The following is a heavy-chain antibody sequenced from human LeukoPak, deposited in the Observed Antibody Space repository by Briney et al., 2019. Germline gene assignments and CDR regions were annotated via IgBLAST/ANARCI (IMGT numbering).Heavy chain of an antibody. CDR3: ARDLYVWGSYRYENAFDI. J-gene: IGHJ3*02. CDR1: GGSISSGGYY. Sequence: SQTLSLTCTVSGGSISSGGYYWSWIRQHPGKGLEWIGYIYYSGSTNYNPSLKSRVTISVDTSKNQFSLKLSSVTAADTAVYYCARDLYVWGSYRYENAFDIWGQGTMVTVSS. D-gene: IGHD3-16*02. CDR2: IYYSGST. V-gene: IGHV4-61*08.